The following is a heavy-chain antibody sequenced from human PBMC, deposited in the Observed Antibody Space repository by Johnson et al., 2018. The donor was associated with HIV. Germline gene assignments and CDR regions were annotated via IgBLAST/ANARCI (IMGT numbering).Heavy chain of an antibody. V-gene: IGHV3-30*03. CDR1: GFTFSSYG. D-gene: IGHD3-22*01. Sequence: QMQLVESGGGVVQPGRSLRLSCAASGFTFSSYGMHWVRQAPGKGLEWVAVISYDGSNKYYADSVKGRFTISRDNSKNTLYLQMNSLRAEDTAVYYCARDRPIAPFDIWGQGTMVTVSS. J-gene: IGHJ3*02. CDR2: ISYDGSNK. CDR3: ARDRPIAPFDI.